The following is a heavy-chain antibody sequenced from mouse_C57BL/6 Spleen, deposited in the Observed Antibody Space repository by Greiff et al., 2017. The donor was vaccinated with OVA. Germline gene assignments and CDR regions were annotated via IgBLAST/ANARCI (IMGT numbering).Heavy chain of an antibody. CDR2: IYPGDGDT. D-gene: IGHD3-2*02. Sequence: VKLMESGAELVKPGASVKISCKASGYAFSSYWMNWVKQRPGKGLEWIGQIYPGDGDTNYNGKFKGKATLTADKSSSTAYMQLSSLTSEDSAVYFCARCGSSGYAWFAYWGQGTLVTVSA. CDR1: GYAFSSYW. J-gene: IGHJ3*01. CDR3: ARCGSSGYAWFAY. V-gene: IGHV1-80*01.